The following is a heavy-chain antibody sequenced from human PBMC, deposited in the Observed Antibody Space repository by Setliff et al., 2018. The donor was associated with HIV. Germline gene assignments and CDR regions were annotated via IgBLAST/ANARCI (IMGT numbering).Heavy chain of an antibody. CDR1: GGAISGSGYY. CDR3: ARDLSSVYAFDI. J-gene: IGHJ3*02. CDR2: IYYSGSV. D-gene: IGHD6-19*01. Sequence: SETLSLTCSVSGGAISGSGYYWSWIRQPPGKALEWIGYIYYSGSVYYNPSLKSRLTISVDTSKNQFSLKLSSVTAADTAVYYCARDLSSVYAFDIWGQGTMVTVSS. V-gene: IGHV4-31*03.